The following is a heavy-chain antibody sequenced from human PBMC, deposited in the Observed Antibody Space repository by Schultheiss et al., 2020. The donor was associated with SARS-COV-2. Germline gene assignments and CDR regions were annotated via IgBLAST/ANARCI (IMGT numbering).Heavy chain of an antibody. CDR1: GFTFSDHY. J-gene: IGHJ5*02. V-gene: IGHV3-33*08. CDR2: IWYDGSNK. CDR3: ARGGTVVRGNWFDP. D-gene: IGHD4-23*01. Sequence: GGSLRLSCEASGFTFSDHYMDWVRQAPGKGLEWVAVIWYDGSNKYYADSVKGRFTISRDNSKNTLYLQMNSLRAEDTTVYYCARGGTVVRGNWFDPWGQGTLVTVSS.